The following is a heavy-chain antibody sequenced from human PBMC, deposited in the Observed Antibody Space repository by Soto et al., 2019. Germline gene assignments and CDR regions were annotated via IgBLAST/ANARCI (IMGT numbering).Heavy chain of an antibody. J-gene: IGHJ4*02. Sequence: GGSLRLSCAASGFTFSSYSMNWVRQAPGKGLEWVSYISSSSSTIYYADSVKGRFTISRDNAKNSLYLQMNSLRAEDTAVYYCARDRAYYGSGSPFLWGQGTLVTVSS. D-gene: IGHD3-10*01. CDR3: ARDRAYYGSGSPFL. CDR2: ISSSSSTI. V-gene: IGHV3-48*01. CDR1: GFTFSSYS.